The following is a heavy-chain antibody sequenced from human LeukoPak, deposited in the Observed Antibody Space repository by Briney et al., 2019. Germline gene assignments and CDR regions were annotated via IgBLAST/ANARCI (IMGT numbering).Heavy chain of an antibody. CDR2: INSDGSST. CDR3: ARDLINCGGDCLPDY. Sequence: GGSLRLSCAASGFTFSSYWMHWVRHAPGKGLVWVSRINSDGSSTSYADSVKGRFTISRDNAKNTLYLQMNSPRAEDTAVYYCARDLINCGGDCLPDYWGQGTLVTVSS. V-gene: IGHV3-74*01. CDR1: GFTFSSYW. D-gene: IGHD2-21*02. J-gene: IGHJ4*02.